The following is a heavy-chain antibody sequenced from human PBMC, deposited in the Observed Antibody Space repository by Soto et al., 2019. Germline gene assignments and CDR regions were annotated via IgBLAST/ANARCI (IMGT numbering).Heavy chain of an antibody. Sequence: SETLSLTCTVSGGSISSSSYYWGWIRQPPGKGLEWIGSIYYSGSTYYNPSLKSRVTISVDTSKNQFSLKLSSVTAADTAVYYCARHDSSKFDPWGQGTLVTVSS. CDR2: IYYSGST. J-gene: IGHJ5*02. V-gene: IGHV4-39*01. D-gene: IGHD6-13*01. CDR1: GGSISSSSYY. CDR3: ARHDSSKFDP.